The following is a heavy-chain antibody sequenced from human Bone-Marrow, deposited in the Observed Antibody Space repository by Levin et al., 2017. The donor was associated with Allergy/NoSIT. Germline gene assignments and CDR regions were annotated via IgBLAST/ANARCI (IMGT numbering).Heavy chain of an antibody. D-gene: IGHD6-19*01. Sequence: GSLRLSCTVSGDSMNNDNWSWLRQPPGKGLEWIGYISHTGNTNYYPSLKSRVTLSIDTSKKQFSLNLRLVTAADTAVYYCARGAGWYSVWGQGTLVTVSS. CDR1: GDSMNNDN. CDR2: ISHTGNT. V-gene: IGHV4-59*13. CDR3: ARGAGWYSV. J-gene: IGHJ4*02.